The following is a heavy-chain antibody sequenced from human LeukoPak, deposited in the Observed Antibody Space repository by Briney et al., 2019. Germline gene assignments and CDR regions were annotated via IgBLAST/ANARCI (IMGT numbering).Heavy chain of an antibody. D-gene: IGHD3-10*01. CDR2: INHSGST. Sequence: SETLSLTCAVYGGSFSGYYWSWIGQPPGKGLEWIGEINHSGSTNYNPSLKSRVTISVDTSKNQFSLKLSSVTAADTAVYYCARVSIVFRVDYYYYYMDVWGKGTTVTVSS. CDR3: ARVSIVFRVDYYYYYMDV. V-gene: IGHV4-34*01. CDR1: GGSFSGYY. J-gene: IGHJ6*03.